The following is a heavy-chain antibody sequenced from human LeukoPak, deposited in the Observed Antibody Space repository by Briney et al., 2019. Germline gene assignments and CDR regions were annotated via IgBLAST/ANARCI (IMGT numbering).Heavy chain of an antibody. V-gene: IGHV5-51*01. CDR1: GYIFTNYW. D-gene: IGHD3-9*01. Sequence: GESLKISCKGSGYIFTNYWIAWVRQMPGKGLEWMGIIYPGDSETRYNPSFQGQVTISADKSISTAYLQWSSLKASDTAMYYCARQRGRMTDYAAGAFDIWGQGTMVTVSS. CDR2: IYPGDSET. J-gene: IGHJ3*02. CDR3: ARQRGRMTDYAAGAFDI.